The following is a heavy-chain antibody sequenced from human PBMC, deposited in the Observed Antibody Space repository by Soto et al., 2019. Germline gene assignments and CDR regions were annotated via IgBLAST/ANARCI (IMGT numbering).Heavy chain of an antibody. CDR3: TRGRVGYCSSITSCYYFDY. CDR1: GFTFGDYA. Sequence: PGGSLRLSCTTSGFTFGDYAMRWVRRAPGKGLEWLGFIRAKGYGGTTQYAASVNGRFTISRDDSKSIAYLQMNSLKTEDTAVYSCTRGRVGYCSSITSCYYFDYWGQGTLVTVSS. V-gene: IGHV3-49*04. J-gene: IGHJ4*02. CDR2: IRAKGYGGTT. D-gene: IGHD2-2*01.